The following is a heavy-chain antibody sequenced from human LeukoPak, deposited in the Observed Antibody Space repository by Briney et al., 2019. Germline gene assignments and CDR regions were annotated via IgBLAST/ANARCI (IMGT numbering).Heavy chain of an antibody. CDR3: VNADGYSSGWFRFDY. CDR1: GFTFSSYA. Sequence: GGSLRLSCAASGFTFSSYAMSWVRQAPGKGLEWVSAISGSGGSTYYADSVKGRFTISRDNSKNTLYLQMNSLRAEDTAVYYCVNADGYSSGWFRFDYWGQGTLVTVSS. V-gene: IGHV3-23*01. D-gene: IGHD6-19*01. CDR2: ISGSGGST. J-gene: IGHJ4*02.